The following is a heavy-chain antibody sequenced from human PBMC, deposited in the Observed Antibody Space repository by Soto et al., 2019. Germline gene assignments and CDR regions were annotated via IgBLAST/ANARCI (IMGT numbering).Heavy chain of an antibody. Sequence: GGSLRLSCVASGFTFSSYWMYWVRQAPGKGLVWVSRIKSDGSSTSYAGSVKGRFTISRDNAKNTLYLQMNSLRAEDTAVYYCARAPRGYVPWGCDYWGQGTLVTVSS. CDR2: IKSDGSST. D-gene: IGHD5-12*01. CDR3: ARAPRGYVPWGCDY. V-gene: IGHV3-74*01. CDR1: GFTFSSYW. J-gene: IGHJ4*02.